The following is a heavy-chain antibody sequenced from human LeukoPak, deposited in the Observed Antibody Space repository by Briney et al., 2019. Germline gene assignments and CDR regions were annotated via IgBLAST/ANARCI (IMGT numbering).Heavy chain of an antibody. CDR3: ARTYDSRFDI. V-gene: IGHV4-34*01. D-gene: IGHD3-22*01. Sequence: PSETLSLTCAVYGGSFSGYYWSWIRQPPGKGLEWIGEINHSGSTNYNPFLKSRVTISVDTSKNQFSLKLSSVTAADTAAYYCARTYDSRFDIWGQGTMVIVSS. CDR2: INHSGST. J-gene: IGHJ3*02. CDR1: GGSFSGYY.